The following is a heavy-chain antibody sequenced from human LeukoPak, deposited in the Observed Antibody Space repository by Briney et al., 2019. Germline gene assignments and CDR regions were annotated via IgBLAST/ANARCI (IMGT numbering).Heavy chain of an antibody. D-gene: IGHD3-10*01. J-gene: IGHJ4*02. CDR3: AKDSVTMVRGVRTDY. Sequence: GGSLRLSCAASGFTFSSYGMAWVRQAPGKGLEWVSGMNGNGGRIYYADSVKGRFTISRDNSKNTLYLQMNSLRAEDTAVYYCAKDSVTMVRGVRTDYWGQGTLVTVSS. CDR1: GFTFSSYG. CDR2: MNGNGGRI. V-gene: IGHV3-23*01.